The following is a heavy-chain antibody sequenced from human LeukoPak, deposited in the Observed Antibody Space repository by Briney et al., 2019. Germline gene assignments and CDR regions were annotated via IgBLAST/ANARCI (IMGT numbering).Heavy chain of an antibody. J-gene: IGHJ4*02. CDR3: ATSKLQLFPFDY. V-gene: IGHV4-4*07. D-gene: IGHD3-10*01. CDR2: IYTSGST. CDR1: GGSISSYY. Sequence: SETLSLTCTVSGGSISSYYWSWIRQPAGKGLEWIGRIYTSGSTNYNPSLKSRVTMSVDTSKNQFSLKLSSVTAADTAVYYCATSKLQLFPFDYWGQGTLVTVSS.